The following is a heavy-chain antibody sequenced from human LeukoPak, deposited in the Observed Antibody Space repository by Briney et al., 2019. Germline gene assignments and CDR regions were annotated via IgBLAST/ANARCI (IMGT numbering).Heavy chain of an antibody. Sequence: GGSLRLSCATSGFTFTTFWMRWVRQAPGKGLVWVSRISNDGSNTNYADSVKGRFTISRDNAKNTLYLQMNNLRAEDTAIYYCATDYYVSGSYYRLFYWGQGTLVTVSS. V-gene: IGHV3-74*01. CDR1: GFTFTTFW. CDR3: ATDYYVSGSYYRLFY. J-gene: IGHJ4*02. CDR2: ISNDGSNT. D-gene: IGHD3-10*01.